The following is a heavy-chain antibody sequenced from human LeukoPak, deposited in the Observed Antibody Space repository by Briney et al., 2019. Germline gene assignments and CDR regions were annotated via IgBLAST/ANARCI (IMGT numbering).Heavy chain of an antibody. CDR3: AKIVVPGAIDY. Sequence: GGSLRLSCAASGFIFSNYAMSWVRQAPGKGLEWVSSISGSGDSAYFAASVKGRFTISRDNSKDTLYLQMSSLRAEDTAVYYCAKIVVPGAIDYWGQGTLVTVSS. CDR2: ISGSGDSA. CDR1: GFIFSNYA. D-gene: IGHD2-2*01. V-gene: IGHV3-23*01. J-gene: IGHJ4*02.